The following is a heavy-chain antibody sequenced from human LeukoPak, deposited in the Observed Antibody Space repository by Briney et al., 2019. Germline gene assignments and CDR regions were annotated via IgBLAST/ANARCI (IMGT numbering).Heavy chain of an antibody. D-gene: IGHD2-15*01. V-gene: IGHV4-34*01. CDR3: ARARSCYPIYYYYYMDV. CDR2: INHRGGT. J-gene: IGHJ6*03. CDR1: GGSFSDYY. Sequence: SETLSLTCAVYGGSFSDYYWSWIRQPPGKGLEWIGDINHRGGTNYSPSLKSRVTISVDTSKNQFSLNLTSVTAADTAVYYCARARSCYPIYYYYYMDVWGKGTTVTVSS.